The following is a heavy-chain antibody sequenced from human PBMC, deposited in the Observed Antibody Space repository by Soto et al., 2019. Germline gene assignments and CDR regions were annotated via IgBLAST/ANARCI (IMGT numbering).Heavy chain of an antibody. CDR1: GFTFSSYA. V-gene: IGHV3-23*01. CDR3: AKDLATAGTNNYGMDV. D-gene: IGHD6-13*01. Sequence: GSLRLSCVASGFTFSSYAMYWVRQAQGKGLEWVSAISGSGGSTYYADSVKGRFTISRDNSKNTLYLQMNSLKAEETAVHYCAKDLATAGTNNYGMDVWGQGTTVTVS. J-gene: IGHJ6*02. CDR2: ISGSGGST.